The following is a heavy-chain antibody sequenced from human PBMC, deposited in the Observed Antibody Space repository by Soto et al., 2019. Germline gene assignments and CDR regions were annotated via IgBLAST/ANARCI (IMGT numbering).Heavy chain of an antibody. Sequence: PGESLKISCKGSGYSFTSYWIGWVRQMPGKGLEWMGIIYPGDSDTRYSPSFQGQVTISADKSISTAYLQWSSLKASDTAMYYCARQSAAAGAHPCYYYYYGMDVWRQGTTVTVSS. J-gene: IGHJ6*02. CDR2: IYPGDSDT. CDR3: ARQSAAAGAHPCYYYYYGMDV. CDR1: GYSFTSYW. V-gene: IGHV5-51*01. D-gene: IGHD6-13*01.